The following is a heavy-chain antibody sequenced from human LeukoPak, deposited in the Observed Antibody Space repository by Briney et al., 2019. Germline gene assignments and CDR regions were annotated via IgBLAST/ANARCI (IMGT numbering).Heavy chain of an antibody. CDR2: ISAYNGNT. D-gene: IGHD3-22*01. CDR3: ARDLDSSGYLFDY. J-gene: IGHJ4*02. V-gene: IGHV1-18*01. CDR1: GYTFTSYG. Sequence: ASVKVSCKASGYTFTSYGISWVRQAPGQGLEWMGWISAYNGNTNYEQKLQGRVTMTTDTSTNTAYMELRSLISDDTAVYYCARDLDSSGYLFDYWGQGTLVTVSS.